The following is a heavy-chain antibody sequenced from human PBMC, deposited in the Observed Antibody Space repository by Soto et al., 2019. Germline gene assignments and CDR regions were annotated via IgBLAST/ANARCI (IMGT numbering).Heavy chain of an antibody. J-gene: IGHJ4*02. Sequence: ETLPLPCRVSDDAIRSFQWSWILQPPGKGLEWIGNIYSSGKTNYNPSLTSRVSMSTDTSKNQFSLRLTSVTAADTAVYFCARVLKPVYTGASFHFDQWGQGTLVTVSS. D-gene: IGHD2-8*01. CDR2: IYSSGKT. CDR1: DDAIRSFQ. V-gene: IGHV4-59*01. CDR3: ARVLKPVYTGASFHFDQ.